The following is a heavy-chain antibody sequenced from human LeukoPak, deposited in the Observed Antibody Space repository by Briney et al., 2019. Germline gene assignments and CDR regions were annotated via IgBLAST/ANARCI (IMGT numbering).Heavy chain of an antibody. D-gene: IGHD5-18*01. CDR1: GFTFSSYG. CDR3: AKATTRIQPSYYFDY. Sequence: GGSLRLSCAASGFTFSSYGMHWIRQAPGKGLEWVAVISYDGSNKYYADSVKGRFTISRDNSKNTLYLQMNSLRAEDTAVYYCAKATTRIQPSYYFDYWGQGTLVTVSS. CDR2: ISYDGSNK. V-gene: IGHV3-30*18. J-gene: IGHJ4*02.